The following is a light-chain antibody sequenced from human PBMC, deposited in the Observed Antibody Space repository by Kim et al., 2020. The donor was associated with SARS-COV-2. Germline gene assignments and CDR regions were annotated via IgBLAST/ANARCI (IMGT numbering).Light chain of an antibody. CDR3: LLSYSGARV. V-gene: IGLV7-46*01. CDR2: HTS. Sequence: PGGTVTRTGGSSTGAVTSGHYPYWFQQNPGQAPRTLIYHTSNKQSWTPARFSGSLVGGKAALTLSGAQPEDEAEYYCLLSYSGARVFGGGTQLTVL. J-gene: IGLJ3*02. CDR1: TGAVTSGHY.